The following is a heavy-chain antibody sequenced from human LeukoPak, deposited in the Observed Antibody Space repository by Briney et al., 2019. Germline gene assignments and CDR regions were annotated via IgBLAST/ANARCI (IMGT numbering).Heavy chain of an antibody. D-gene: IGHD6-19*01. J-gene: IGHJ4*02. Sequence: QPGGSLRLSCAASGFTFSSYAMSWVRQAPGKGLEWVSAISGSGGSTYYADSVKGRFTISRDNSKSTLYLQMNSLRAEDTAVYYCAKGGFDSSGWYENWGQGTLVTVSS. CDR3: AKGGFDSSGWYEN. CDR1: GFTFSSYA. CDR2: ISGSGGST. V-gene: IGHV3-23*01.